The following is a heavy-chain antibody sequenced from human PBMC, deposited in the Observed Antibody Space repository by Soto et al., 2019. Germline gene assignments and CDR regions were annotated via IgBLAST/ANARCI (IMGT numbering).Heavy chain of an antibody. CDR2: IWYDGSNK. V-gene: IGHV3-33*01. J-gene: IGHJ6*02. D-gene: IGHD2-2*01. Sequence: PGGSLRLSCAASGFTFSSYGMHWVRQAPGKGLEWVAVIWYDGSNKYYADSVKGRFTISRDNSKNTLYLQMNSLRAEDTAVYYCARDQCSSTSCYRSLPRQIMDVWGQGTTVTVSS. CDR3: ARDQCSSTSCYRSLPRQIMDV. CDR1: GFTFSSYG.